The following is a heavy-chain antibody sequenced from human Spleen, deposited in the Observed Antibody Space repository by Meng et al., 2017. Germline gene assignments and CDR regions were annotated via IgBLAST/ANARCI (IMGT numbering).Heavy chain of an antibody. V-gene: IGHV1-2*06. J-gene: IGHJ4*02. CDR2: IDPKTGDT. CDR3: ARDEEISAAGRLFGDY. CDR1: GYNFPDYY. Sequence: ASVKVSCKPSGYNFPDYYIHWVRRAPGQGLEWMGRIDPKTGDTHYALKFQGRVTMTGDTSISTAYMELSGLRSDDTAMYYCARDEEISAAGRLFGDYWGQGTLVTVSS. D-gene: IGHD6-13*01.